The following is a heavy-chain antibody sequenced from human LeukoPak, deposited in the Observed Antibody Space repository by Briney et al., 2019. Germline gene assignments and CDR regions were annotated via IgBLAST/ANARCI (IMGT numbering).Heavy chain of an antibody. V-gene: IGHV3-11*04. J-gene: IGHJ6*03. CDR3: ATPLDTVHYYYYMDV. CDR1: GFTFSDYY. CDR2: ISGTGDTI. Sequence: GGSLRLSCAASGFTFSDYYMSWIRQTPGKGLEWVSFISGTGDTIYYADSVKGRFTISRDNTKKSLYLQMNSLRAEDTAVYYCATPLDTVHYYYYMDVWGKGTTVTVSS. D-gene: IGHD3/OR15-3a*01.